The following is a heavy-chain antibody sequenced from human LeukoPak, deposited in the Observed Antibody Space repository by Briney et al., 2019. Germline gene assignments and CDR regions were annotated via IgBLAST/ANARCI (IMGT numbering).Heavy chain of an antibody. Sequence: GGSLRLSCAASGFTFSSYTMDWVRQAPGKGLEWVSYISTSSFSTYYADSVKGRFTISRDNAKRTLYLQMNSLRDEDTAVYYCAGDRSFAFDNWGQGTLVTVSS. J-gene: IGHJ4*02. D-gene: IGHD6-13*01. CDR3: AGDRSFAFDN. CDR2: ISTSSFST. CDR1: GFTFSSYT. V-gene: IGHV3-48*02.